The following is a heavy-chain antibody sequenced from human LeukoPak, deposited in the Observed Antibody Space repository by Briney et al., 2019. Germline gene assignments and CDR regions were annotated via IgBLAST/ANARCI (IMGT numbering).Heavy chain of an antibody. Sequence: QPGGSLRLSCVISGFTLSHFGIHWVRQAPGKGLDWAAFIHFNGTNKNYADSVKGRFTVSRDNSKNTVYLQMSSLRGEDTAVYYCVRGDSVDYWGQGTLVAVSA. V-gene: IGHV3-30*02. J-gene: IGHJ4*02. CDR2: IHFNGTNK. CDR1: GFTLSHFG. D-gene: IGHD3-16*01. CDR3: VRGDSVDY.